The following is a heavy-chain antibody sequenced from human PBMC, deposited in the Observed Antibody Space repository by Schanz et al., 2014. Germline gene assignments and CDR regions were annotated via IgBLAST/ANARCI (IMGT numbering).Heavy chain of an antibody. J-gene: IGHJ4*02. V-gene: IGHV1-24*01. Sequence: QVHLVQSGAEVKEPGASVKVSCKVSGYSLIHLTLYWGRQAHGKGLEWLGGFERVDSEPIYAPRFQGRVTMTKDSSTDTAYLEVTGLRSEDTAIYFCSTSGEDLEPTPNYWGQGTRITVSS. CDR3: STSGEDLEPTPNY. CDR2: FERVDSEP. D-gene: IGHD1-26*01. CDR1: GYSLIHLT.